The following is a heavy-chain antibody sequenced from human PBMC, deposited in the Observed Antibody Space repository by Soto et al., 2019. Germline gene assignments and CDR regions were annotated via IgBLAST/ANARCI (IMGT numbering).Heavy chain of an antibody. Sequence: GGSLRLSCAASGFTFDDYAMHWVRQAPGKGLEWVSGISWNSGSIGYADTVKGRFTISRDNAMNSLYLQMNSLRAEDTAFYYCAKDMAALSGYYDGENNGGQGTLVTVSS. CDR2: ISWNSGSI. J-gene: IGHJ4*02. CDR1: GFTFDDYA. D-gene: IGHD5-12*01. V-gene: IGHV3-9*01. CDR3: AKDMAALSGYYDGENN.